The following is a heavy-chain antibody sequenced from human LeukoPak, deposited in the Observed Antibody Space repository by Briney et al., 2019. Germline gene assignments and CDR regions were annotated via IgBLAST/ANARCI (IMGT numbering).Heavy chain of an antibody. V-gene: IGHV3-48*03. J-gene: IGHJ5*02. CDR3: ARARGTSSGSNWFDP. CDR2: ITSSGAAI. Sequence: GGSLRLSCAASGSTLSNYEMNWVRQAPGKGLEVISYITSSGAAIYADSVKGRFTVSRDSAKNSVNLQMNSLRGEDTGIYYCARARGTSSGSNWFDPWGQGTLVTVSS. CDR1: GSTLSNYE. D-gene: IGHD1-7*01.